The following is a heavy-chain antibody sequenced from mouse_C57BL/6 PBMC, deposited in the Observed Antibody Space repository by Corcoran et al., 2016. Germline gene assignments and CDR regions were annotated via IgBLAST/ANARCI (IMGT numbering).Heavy chain of an antibody. J-gene: IGHJ4*01. V-gene: IGHV9-3*01. CDR3: ARGYYGSSYYAMDY. D-gene: IGHD1-1*01. CDR1: GYTFTTYG. CDR2: INTYSGVP. Sequence: QIQLVQYGPELKKPGETVKISCKASGYTFTTYGMSWVKQAPGKGLKWMGWINTYSGVPTYADDFKGRFAFSLETSASTAYLQINNLKNEDTATYFCARGYYGSSYYAMDYWGQGTSVTVSS.